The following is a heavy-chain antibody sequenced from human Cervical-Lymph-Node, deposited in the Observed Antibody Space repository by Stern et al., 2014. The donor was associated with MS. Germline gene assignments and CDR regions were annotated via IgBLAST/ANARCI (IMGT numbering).Heavy chain of an antibody. Sequence: VQLVESGAEVKKPGSSVKVSCKASRDTFSHSALSWLRQAPGQGLEWIGGIIPMLGTTSYAQKFQGRVTIPADRSTNIAYMEVRSLRFDDSAVYFCARDQGDYGSGSEDSWFDPWGQGTRVTVSS. V-gene: IGHV1-69*06. CDR3: ARDQGDYGSGSEDSWFDP. CDR2: IIPMLGTT. D-gene: IGHD3-10*01. CDR1: RDTFSHSA. J-gene: IGHJ5*02.